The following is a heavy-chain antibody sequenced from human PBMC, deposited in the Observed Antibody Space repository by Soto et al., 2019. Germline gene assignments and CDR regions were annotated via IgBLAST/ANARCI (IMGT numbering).Heavy chain of an antibody. CDR2: ISSSSSYI. Sequence: GGSLRLSCAASGFTFSSYSMNWVRQAPGKGLEWVSSISSSSSYIYYADSVKGRFTISRDNAKNSLYLQMNSLRAEDTAVYYCARNKGTVTTGYFDYWGQGTLVTVS. J-gene: IGHJ4*02. D-gene: IGHD4-17*01. CDR1: GFTFSSYS. CDR3: ARNKGTVTTGYFDY. V-gene: IGHV3-21*01.